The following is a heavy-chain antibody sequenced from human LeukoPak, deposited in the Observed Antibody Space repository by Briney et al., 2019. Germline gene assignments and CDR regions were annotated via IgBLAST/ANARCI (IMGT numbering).Heavy chain of an antibody. CDR1: GGSISDSNW. CDR3: ARHGEYYFDY. Sequence: SETLSLTCAGSGGSISDSNWWNWLRQPPGEGLEWIGQISHSGGTIYNPSLKSRVIISVDTSKNQFYLRLTSVTAADTAVYYCARHGEYYFDYWGQGTLVTISS. J-gene: IGHJ4*02. CDR2: ISHSGGT. D-gene: IGHD3-10*01. V-gene: IGHV4-4*02.